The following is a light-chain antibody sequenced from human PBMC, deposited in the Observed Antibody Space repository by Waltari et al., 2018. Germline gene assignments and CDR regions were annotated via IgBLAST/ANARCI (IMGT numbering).Light chain of an antibody. CDR3: HQTYSSPQT. J-gene: IGKJ2*01. V-gene: IGKV1-39*01. CDR1: QTIGSY. Sequence: GDRVTITCRASQTIGSYLIWYQHKPGKAPKVLIYAASSLQSGVPSRFSGSGSGTDFTLTISSLQPEDFATYYCHQTYSSPQTFGQGTKLEIK. CDR2: AAS.